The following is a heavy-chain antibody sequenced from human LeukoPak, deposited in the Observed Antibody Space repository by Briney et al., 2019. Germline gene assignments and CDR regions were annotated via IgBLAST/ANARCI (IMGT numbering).Heavy chain of an antibody. V-gene: IGHV3-21*01. CDR2: ISSSSTYK. CDR1: GFTFSRFS. J-gene: IGHJ4*02. Sequence: GGSLRLSCEASGFTFSRFSMNWVRQAPGKGLEWVSSISSSSTYKYYAGSVKGRFTISRDNGKNSLYLQMNGLRAEDTAVYYCASSDYGDYSAFDYWGQGTLVTVSS. CDR3: ASSDYGDYSAFDY. D-gene: IGHD4-17*01.